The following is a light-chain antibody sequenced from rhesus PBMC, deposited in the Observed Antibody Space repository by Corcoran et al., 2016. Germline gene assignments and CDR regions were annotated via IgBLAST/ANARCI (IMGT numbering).Light chain of an antibody. V-gene: IGLV2-32*02. J-gene: IGLJ3*01. CDR1: SSDIGTHNY. CDR2: VVN. Sequence: QAALTQPRSVSGSPGQSVTIPCTGTSSDIGTHNYVSWYQQHPGTAPKLMIYVVNARPSGVSDRFSGSKSGNTASLTISGLQAEDEADSYCSSYAGRDTLVLFGGGTRLTVL. CDR3: SSYAGRDTLVL.